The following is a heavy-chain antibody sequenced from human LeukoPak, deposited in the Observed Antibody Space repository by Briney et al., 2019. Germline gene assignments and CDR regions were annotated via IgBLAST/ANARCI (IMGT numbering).Heavy chain of an antibody. CDR1: GGTFSSYA. Sequence: ASVKVPCKASGGTFSSYAISWVRQAPGQGLEWMGGIIPIFGTANYAQKFQGRVTITADKSTSTAYMELSSLRAEDTAVYYCAKRSDCSSTSCYGEHYYYYYMDVWGKGTTVTISS. CDR2: IIPIFGTA. V-gene: IGHV1-69*06. J-gene: IGHJ6*03. D-gene: IGHD2-2*01. CDR3: AKRSDCSSTSCYGEHYYYYYMDV.